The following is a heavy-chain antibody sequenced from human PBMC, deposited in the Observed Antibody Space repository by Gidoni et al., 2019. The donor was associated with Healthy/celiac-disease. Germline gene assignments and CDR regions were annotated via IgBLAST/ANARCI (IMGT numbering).Heavy chain of an antibody. Sequence: QVQLQESGPGLVKPSETLSLTCTVSGGSISSYYWSWIRQPPGKGLEWIGYIYYSGSTNYNPSLKSRVTISVDTSKNQFSLKLSSVTAADTAVYYCATRGDGYYDAFDIWGQGTMVTVSS. J-gene: IGHJ3*02. V-gene: IGHV4-59*08. CDR1: GGSISSYY. CDR2: IYYSGST. D-gene: IGHD1-26*01. CDR3: ATRGDGYYDAFDI.